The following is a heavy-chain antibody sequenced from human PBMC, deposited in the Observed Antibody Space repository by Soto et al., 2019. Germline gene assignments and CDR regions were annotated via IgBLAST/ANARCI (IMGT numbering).Heavy chain of an antibody. D-gene: IGHD2-2*01. Sequence: DVQLVESGGGSAQPGGSLTLSCEAFGFSFSSHWMHWVRQAPGRGLMWVSRINSDGSDTMYADSVKGRFTISRDNAKNTVSRLMDGLRAEDTGFYYCTSPGGHSAITPFDFWGQGAMVTVSS. CDR3: TSPGGHSAITPFDF. CDR1: GFSFSSHW. V-gene: IGHV3-74*03. J-gene: IGHJ3*01. CDR2: INSDGSDT.